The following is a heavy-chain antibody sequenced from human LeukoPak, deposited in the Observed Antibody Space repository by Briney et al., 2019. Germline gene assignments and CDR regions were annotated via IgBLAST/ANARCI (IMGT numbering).Heavy chain of an antibody. V-gene: IGHV3-23*01. Sequence: GGSLRLSCAASGFTFSSYAMNWVRQAPGKGLEWVSAISGSGSTTYYADSVKGRFTISRDNSKNTLYLQMNSLRAEDTAVYYCAKDPTGSGDYSSYYFDYWGQGTLVTVSS. CDR3: AKDPTGSGDYSSYYFDY. CDR2: ISGSGSTT. D-gene: IGHD4-17*01. CDR1: GFTFSSYA. J-gene: IGHJ4*02.